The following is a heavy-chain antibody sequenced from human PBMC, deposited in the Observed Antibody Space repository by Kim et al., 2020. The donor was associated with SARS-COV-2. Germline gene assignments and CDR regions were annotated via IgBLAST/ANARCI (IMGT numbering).Heavy chain of an antibody. D-gene: IGHD2-21*01. CDR3: ARDLGYSFDY. V-gene: IGHV3-48*04. J-gene: IGHJ4*02. Sequence: AIFYAQSVRSRFTISTDNAKNSLYLQMNSLRAEDTAVYYCARDLGYSFDYWGQGSLVTVSS. CDR2: AI.